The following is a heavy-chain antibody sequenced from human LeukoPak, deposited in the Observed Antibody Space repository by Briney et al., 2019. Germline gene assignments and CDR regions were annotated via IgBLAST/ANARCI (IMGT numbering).Heavy chain of an antibody. CDR1: GFSVSSNY. Sequence: GGSLRLSCAASGFSVSSNYMSWVRQAPGKGLEWVSVIYSGGGTYYADSVKGRFTISRDSSKNTLYIQMNSLRAEDTAVYYCATSSGYCFDPWGQGTLVTVSS. CDR2: IYSGGGT. D-gene: IGHD3-22*01. J-gene: IGHJ5*02. V-gene: IGHV3-53*01. CDR3: ATSSGYCFDP.